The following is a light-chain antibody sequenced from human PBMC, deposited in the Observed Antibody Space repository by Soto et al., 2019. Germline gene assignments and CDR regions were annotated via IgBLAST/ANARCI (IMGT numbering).Light chain of an antibody. J-gene: IGKJ5*01. CDR1: QSVSSN. CDR2: GAS. Sequence: EIVMTQSPATPSVSLGARATLSRRASQSVSSNLAWYQQKPCQAHRLLIYGASTRATGIPARFSGSGSGTEFTLTISSLQSEDFAVYYCQQYSNWPPITFGQGTRVEIK. V-gene: IGKV3-15*01. CDR3: QQYSNWPPIT.